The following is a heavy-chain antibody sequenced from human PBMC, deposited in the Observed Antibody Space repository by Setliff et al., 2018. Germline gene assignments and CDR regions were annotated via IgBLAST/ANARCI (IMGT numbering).Heavy chain of an antibody. J-gene: IGHJ3*02. CDR3: ARGYCSGGSCYSGLPSAFDI. CDR2: INPTGGNT. CDR1: GYSFTTYY. D-gene: IGHD2-15*01. V-gene: IGHV1-46*01. Sequence: ASVKVSCKASGYSFTTYYMHWVRQAPGQGLEWMGLINPTGGNTGYAQKFQGRVTITRNTSISTAYMELSSLRSEDTAVYYCARGYCSGGSCYSGLPSAFDIWGQGTMVTVSS.